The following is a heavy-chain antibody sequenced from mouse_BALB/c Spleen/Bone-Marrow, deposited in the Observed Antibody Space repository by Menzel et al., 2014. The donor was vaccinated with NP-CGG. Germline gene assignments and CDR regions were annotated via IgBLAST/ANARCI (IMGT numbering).Heavy chain of an antibody. CDR3: RGGPWFAY. CDR2: IWGDGST. D-gene: IGHD3-3*01. J-gene: IGHJ3*01. CDR1: GFSLTNYG. V-gene: IGHV2-3*01. Sequence: VMLVESGPGLVAPSQSLSITCTVSGFSLTNYGISWVRQPPGKGLEWLGVIWGDGSTNYHSALISRLNISKDNSKSQVLLKLNSLQTDDTATYYCRGGPWFAYWGQGTLVTVSA.